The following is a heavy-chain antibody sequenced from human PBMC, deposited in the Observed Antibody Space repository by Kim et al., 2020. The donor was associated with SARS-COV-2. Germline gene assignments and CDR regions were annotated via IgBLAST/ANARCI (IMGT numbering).Heavy chain of an antibody. V-gene: IGHV3-48*03. CDR3: VRDAEAASGTLGFDY. D-gene: IGHD6-25*01. CDR1: GFTFSNFE. Sequence: GGSLRLSCSASGFTFSNFEMNWVRQAPGMGLEWVAYIISDGSKVFYADSVNGRFTVSRDNSKNSLYLQMDSLRVDDTGLYYCVRDAEAASGTLGFDYWGQGTLVSVSS. J-gene: IGHJ4*02. CDR2: IISDGSKV.